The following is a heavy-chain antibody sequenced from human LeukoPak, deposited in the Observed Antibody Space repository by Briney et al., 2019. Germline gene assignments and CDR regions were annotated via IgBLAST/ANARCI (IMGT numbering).Heavy chain of an antibody. V-gene: IGHV3-48*02. D-gene: IGHD5-18*01. CDR2: ISSSSSTI. J-gene: IGHJ6*02. CDR3: AREIGYSYGYDYSYGMDV. CDR1: GFTFSSYS. Sequence: GGSLRLSCAASGFTFSSYSMNWVRQAPGKGLEWVSYISSSSSTIYYADSVKGRFTISRDNAKNSLYLQMNSLRDEDTAVYYCAREIGYSYGYDYSYGMDVWGQGTTVTVSS.